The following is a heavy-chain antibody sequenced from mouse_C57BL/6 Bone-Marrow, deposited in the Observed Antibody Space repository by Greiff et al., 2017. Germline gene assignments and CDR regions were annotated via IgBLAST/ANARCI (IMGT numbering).Heavy chain of an antibody. CDR1: GYTFTSYW. V-gene: IGHV1-55*01. Sequence: VKLQQPGAELVKPGASVKLSCKASGYTFTSYWITWVKQRPGQGLEWIGDIYPGSGSTNYNEKFKSKATLTVDTSSSTAYMQLSSLTSEDSAVYYCARGQLRLQDYWGQGTTLTVSS. J-gene: IGHJ2*01. D-gene: IGHD3-2*02. CDR2: IYPGSGST. CDR3: ARGQLRLQDY.